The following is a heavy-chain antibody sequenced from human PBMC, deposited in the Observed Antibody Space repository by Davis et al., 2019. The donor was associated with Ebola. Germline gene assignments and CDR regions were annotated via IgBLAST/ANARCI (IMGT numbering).Heavy chain of an antibody. CDR1: GFTFSSYE. J-gene: IGHJ3*02. CDR3: AMGRITMIVHLRGAFDI. Sequence: PGGSLRLSCAASGFTFSSYEMNWVRQAPGKGLEWVSYISSSGSTIYYADSVKGRFTISRDNSKNTLYLQMNSLRAEDTAVYYCAMGRITMIVHLRGAFDIWGQGTMVTVSS. CDR2: ISSSGSTI. V-gene: IGHV3-48*03. D-gene: IGHD3-22*01.